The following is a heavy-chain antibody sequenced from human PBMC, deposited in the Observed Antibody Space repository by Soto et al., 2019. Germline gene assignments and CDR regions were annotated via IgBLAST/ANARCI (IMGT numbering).Heavy chain of an antibody. Sequence: ASVKVSCKASGGTFSSYAISWVRQAPGQGLEWMGGIIPIFGTANYAQKFQGRVTITADESTSTAYMELSSLRSEDTAVYYCVSLKTTLVPATASYYYYYGMDVWGQGTTVTVSS. CDR3: VSLKTTLVPATASYYYYYGMDV. D-gene: IGHD2-2*01. CDR1: GGTFSSYA. J-gene: IGHJ6*02. CDR2: IIPIFGTA. V-gene: IGHV1-69*13.